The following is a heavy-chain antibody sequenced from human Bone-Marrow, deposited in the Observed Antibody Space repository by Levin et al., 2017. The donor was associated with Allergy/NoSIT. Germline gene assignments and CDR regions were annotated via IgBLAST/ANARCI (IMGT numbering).Heavy chain of an antibody. V-gene: IGHV3-30*18. CDR1: GFTFSSYG. D-gene: IGHD5-24*01. CDR3: AKPFGMATNWECFDY. CDR2: ISYDGSNK. Sequence: PGGSLRLSCAASGFTFSSYGMHWVRQAPGKGLEWVAVISYDGSNKYYADSVKGRFTISRDNSKNTLYLQMNSLRAEDTAVYYCAKPFGMATNWECFDYWGQGTLVTVSS. J-gene: IGHJ4*02.